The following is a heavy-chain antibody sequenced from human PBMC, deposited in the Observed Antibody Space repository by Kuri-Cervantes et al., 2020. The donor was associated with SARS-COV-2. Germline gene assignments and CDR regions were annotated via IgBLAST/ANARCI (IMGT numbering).Heavy chain of an antibody. Sequence: GGSLRLSCAASGFTVSSNYMSWVRQAPGKGLEWVSAISGSGGSTYYADSVKGRFTISRDNSKNTLYLQMNSLRAEDTAVYYCAKGPNGYYYYYYMDVCGKGTTVTVSS. CDR1: GFTVSSNY. CDR3: AKGPNGYYYYYYMDV. CDR2: ISGSGGST. D-gene: IGHD2-8*01. J-gene: IGHJ6*03. V-gene: IGHV3-23*01.